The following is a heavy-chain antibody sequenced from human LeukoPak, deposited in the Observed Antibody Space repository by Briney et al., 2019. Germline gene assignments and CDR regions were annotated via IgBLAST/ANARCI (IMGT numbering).Heavy chain of an antibody. Sequence: SVKVSCKASGGTFSSYAISWVRQSPGQGLEWMGRIIPILGIANYAQKFQGRDTITADKSTSTAYMELSSLRSEDTAVYYCASAPYSSGPDYDYWGQGTLVTVSS. V-gene: IGHV1-69*04. CDR2: IIPILGIA. D-gene: IGHD6-19*01. J-gene: IGHJ4*02. CDR1: GGTFSSYA. CDR3: ASAPYSSGPDYDY.